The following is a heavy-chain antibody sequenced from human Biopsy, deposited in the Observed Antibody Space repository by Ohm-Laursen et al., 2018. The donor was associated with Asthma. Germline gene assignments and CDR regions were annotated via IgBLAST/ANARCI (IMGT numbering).Heavy chain of an antibody. Sequence: GASVKVSCNASGYTFINHAIHWVRQAPGQRLEWMGWINAGNGNTKYSQKFQGRVTISRDTSASTAYMDLSSLRSEDTAVYYCARTYYDFLTGQVNDAFAMWGQGTMVTVSS. V-gene: IGHV1-3*01. D-gene: IGHD3-9*01. CDR1: GYTFINHA. CDR3: ARTYYDFLTGQVNDAFAM. CDR2: INAGNGNT. J-gene: IGHJ3*02.